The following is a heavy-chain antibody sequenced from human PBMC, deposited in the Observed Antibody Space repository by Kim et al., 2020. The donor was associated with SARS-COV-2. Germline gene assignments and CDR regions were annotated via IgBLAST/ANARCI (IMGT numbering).Heavy chain of an antibody. CDR3: ARVGPGHDYGDSQYYYYYYMDV. V-gene: IGHV1-69*13. CDR1: GGTFSSYA. Sequence: SVKVSCKASGGTFSSYAISWVRQAPGQGLEWMGGIIPIFGTANYAQKFQGRVTITADESTSTAYMELSSLRSEDTAVYYCARVGPGHDYGDSQYYYYYYMDVWGKGTTVTVSS. J-gene: IGHJ6*03. CDR2: IIPIFGTA. D-gene: IGHD4-17*01.